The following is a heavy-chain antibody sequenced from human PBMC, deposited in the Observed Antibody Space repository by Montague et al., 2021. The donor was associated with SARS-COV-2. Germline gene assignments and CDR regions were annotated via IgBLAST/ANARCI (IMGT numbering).Heavy chain of an antibody. J-gene: IGHJ4*02. V-gene: IGHV2-70*01. CDR3: AWTIRWDLAAAGTLDN. CDR2: IDWDDKE. CDR1: GFSLSTRGVC. D-gene: IGHD6-13*01. Sequence: PALVKPTQTLTLTCTFSGFSLSTRGVCVSWIRQPPGQALEWLALIDWDDKEYYSTSLKTRLTISKDTSNNQVILTMTKMDTVDTATYFCAWTIRWDLAAAGTLDNWGQLSLVTVS.